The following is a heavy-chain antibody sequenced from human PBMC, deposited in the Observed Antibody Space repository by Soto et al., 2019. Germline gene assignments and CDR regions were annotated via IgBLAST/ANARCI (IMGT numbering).Heavy chain of an antibody. J-gene: IGHJ4*02. D-gene: IGHD4-17*01. CDR2: ISGSGGNT. CDR3: AKGAYGDYVEFDY. CDR1: GFTFSNYA. V-gene: IGHV3-23*01. Sequence: GGSLRLSCAASGFTFSNYAMNWVRQAPGRGLEWVSSISGSGGNTNYADSAKGRFTISRDNSKNTLYLQMNSLRAEDTAIYYCAKGAYGDYVEFDYWGQGTLVTVYS.